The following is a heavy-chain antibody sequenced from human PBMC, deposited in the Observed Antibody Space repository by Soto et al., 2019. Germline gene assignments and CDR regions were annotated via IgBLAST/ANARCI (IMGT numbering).Heavy chain of an antibody. Sequence: QPGGSLRLSCAASGFTFRSAEMNWVRQAPGKGLEWVSYISSTGVTMYYADSVKGRFAISRDNARNSLYLQMSSLRAEDTAVYVCARDYYYGMDVWGPGTTVTVSS. CDR2: ISSTGVTM. J-gene: IGHJ6*02. CDR3: ARDYYYGMDV. V-gene: IGHV3-48*03. CDR1: GFTFRSAE.